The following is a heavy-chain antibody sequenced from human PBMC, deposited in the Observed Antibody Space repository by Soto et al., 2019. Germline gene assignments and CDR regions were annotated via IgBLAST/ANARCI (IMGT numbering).Heavy chain of an antibody. CDR3: TTDDPINKN. CDR1: GYTFSSYG. CDR2: ISAYNGNT. V-gene: IGHV1-18*01. Sequence: ASVKVSCKASGYTFSSYGISWVRQAPGQGLEWMGWISAYNGNTNYAQKLQGRVTMTTDTSTSTAYMELRSLRSDDTAVYFCTTDDPINKNWGQGTLVTVSS. J-gene: IGHJ4*02.